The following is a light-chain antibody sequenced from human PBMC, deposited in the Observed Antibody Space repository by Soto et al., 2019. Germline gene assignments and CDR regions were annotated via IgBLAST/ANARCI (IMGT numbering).Light chain of an antibody. CDR2: GAS. CDR1: QSVSST. Sequence: EIVITQSPATLSVSPGERATLSCRASQSVSSTLAWYQQKPGQAPRLLIYGASTRATGIPARFSGSGSGTEFTLTISSLQAADFAVYHCQHYNNWPITFGQGTRLEIK. J-gene: IGKJ5*01. CDR3: QHYNNWPIT. V-gene: IGKV3D-15*01.